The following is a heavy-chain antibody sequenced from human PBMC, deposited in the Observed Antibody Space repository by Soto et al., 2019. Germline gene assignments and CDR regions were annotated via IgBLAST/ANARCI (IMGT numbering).Heavy chain of an antibody. CDR1: GFIFSPYG. V-gene: IGHV3-33*01. J-gene: IGHJ3*02. CDR2: IRNDGSDK. CDR3: ARARRMSPFDT. Sequence: GGSLRLSCAASGFIFSPYGIHWVRQAPGKGLEWAALIRNDGSDKYYAESVTGRFTISRDNSKNTVYLQMNSLRAEDTALYFCARARRMSPFDTWGQGTMVTVSS.